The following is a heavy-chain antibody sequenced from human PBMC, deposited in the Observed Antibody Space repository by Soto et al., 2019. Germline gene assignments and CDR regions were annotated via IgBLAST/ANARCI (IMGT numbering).Heavy chain of an antibody. Sequence: GESLKICCKGSGYSFTSYWIGWVRQMPGKGLEWMGIIYPGDSDTRYSPSFQGQVTISDXXXXXTXYXQXXXLKAXDTAMYYCARHRIAADLFAIWGQGTMDTVSS. V-gene: IGHV5-51*01. J-gene: IGHJ3*02. CDR1: GYSFTSYW. CDR3: ARHRIAADLFAI. CDR2: IYPGDSDT. D-gene: IGHD6-13*01.